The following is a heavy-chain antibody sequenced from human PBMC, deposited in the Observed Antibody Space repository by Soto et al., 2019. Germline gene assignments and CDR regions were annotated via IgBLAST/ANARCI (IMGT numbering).Heavy chain of an antibody. Sequence: GGSLRPSCAASGFTFSSYSMNWVRQAPGKGLEWVSSISSSSSYIYYADSVKGRFTISRDNAKNSLYLQMNSLRAEDTAVYYCARDRIAAAGYDAFDIWGQGTMVTVSS. J-gene: IGHJ3*02. CDR2: ISSSSSYI. V-gene: IGHV3-21*01. CDR3: ARDRIAAAGYDAFDI. D-gene: IGHD6-13*01. CDR1: GFTFSSYS.